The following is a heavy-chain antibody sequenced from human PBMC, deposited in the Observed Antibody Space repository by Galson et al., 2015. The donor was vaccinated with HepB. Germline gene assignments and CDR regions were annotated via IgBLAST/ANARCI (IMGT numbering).Heavy chain of an antibody. CDR2: ITTRSNDI. J-gene: IGHJ5*02. CDR3: ARECRVAAAGRYNWFDP. D-gene: IGHD6-13*01. CDR1: GFSFSGYS. V-gene: IGHV3-21*01. Sequence: SLRLAGAASGFSFSGYSMSWVRQAPGKGLEWVSSITTRSNDIYYADSVKGRFTVSRDNANNSLYLQMNSLRAEDTAVYYCARECRVAAAGRYNWFDPWGQGTLVTVSS.